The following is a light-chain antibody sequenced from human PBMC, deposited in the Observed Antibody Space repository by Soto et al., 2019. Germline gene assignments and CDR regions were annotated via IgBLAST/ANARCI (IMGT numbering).Light chain of an antibody. CDR2: GTS. Sequence: EIVMTQSPATLSVSPGERATLSCRASQSVNSTLAWYQQIPGQAPRLLLYGTSTRATGIPARFSGSGSGTEFTLTISSLQSEDFAFYYCQQYYQWPLTFGGGTKEEVQ. V-gene: IGKV3-15*01. J-gene: IGKJ4*01. CDR3: QQYYQWPLT. CDR1: QSVNST.